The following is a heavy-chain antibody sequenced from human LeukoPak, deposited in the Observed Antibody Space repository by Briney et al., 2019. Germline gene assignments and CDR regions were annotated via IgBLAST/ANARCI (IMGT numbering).Heavy chain of an antibody. V-gene: IGHV4-39*01. J-gene: IGHJ3*02. CDR3: ARRITMIVVVDAFDI. Sequence: SETLSLTCTVSGGSISSSSYYWGWIRQPPGKGLEWIGSIYYSGSTYYNPSLKSRVTISLDTSKNQFSLKLSSVTAADTAVYYCARRITMIVVVDAFDIWGQGTMVTVSS. CDR2: IYYSGST. D-gene: IGHD3-22*01. CDR1: GGSISSSSYY.